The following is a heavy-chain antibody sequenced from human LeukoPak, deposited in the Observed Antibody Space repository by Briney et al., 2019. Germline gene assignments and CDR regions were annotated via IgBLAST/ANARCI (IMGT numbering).Heavy chain of an antibody. D-gene: IGHD2-15*01. Sequence: GGSLRLSCAASGFTFSSYSMNWVRQAPGKGLEWVSSISSSSSYIYYADSVKGRLTISRDNAKNSLYLQMNSLRAEDTAVYYCARDSDCSGGSCYYGYYYYYGMDVWGQGTTVTVSS. CDR2: ISSSSSYI. J-gene: IGHJ6*02. CDR3: ARDSDCSGGSCYYGYYYYYGMDV. V-gene: IGHV3-21*01. CDR1: GFTFSSYS.